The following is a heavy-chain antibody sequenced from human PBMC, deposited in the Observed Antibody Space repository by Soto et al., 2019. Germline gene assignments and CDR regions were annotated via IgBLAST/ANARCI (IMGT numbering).Heavy chain of an antibody. Sequence: GASVKVSCKASGYTFTSYGISWVRQAPGQGLEWMGWISAYNGNTNYAQKLQGRVTMTTDTSTSTAYMELRSLRSDDTAVYYCARAERYYYDSSGYDWGQGTLVTVSS. CDR2: ISAYNGNT. D-gene: IGHD3-22*01. V-gene: IGHV1-18*01. J-gene: IGHJ4*02. CDR3: ARAERYYYDSSGYD. CDR1: GYTFTSYG.